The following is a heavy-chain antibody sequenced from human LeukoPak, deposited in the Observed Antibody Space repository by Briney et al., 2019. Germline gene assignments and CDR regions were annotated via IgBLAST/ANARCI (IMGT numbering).Heavy chain of an antibody. CDR3: ARDGSYFDY. CDR1: GYTFTSCG. CDR2: ISANNGKT. Sequence: GASVKVSCKASGYTFTSCGISWVRLDPGQGPEWMGWISANNGKTNYVQNFQGRVTMTIDTSTSTAYMELRSLRSDDTAVYYCARDGSYFDYWGQGTLVTVSS. D-gene: IGHD1-26*01. J-gene: IGHJ4*02. V-gene: IGHV1-18*01.